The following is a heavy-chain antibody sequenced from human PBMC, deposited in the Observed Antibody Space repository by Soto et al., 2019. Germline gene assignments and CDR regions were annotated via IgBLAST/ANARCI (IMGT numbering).Heavy chain of an antibody. CDR3: ARVYYYDPHAFDI. V-gene: IGHV3-21*01. CDR2: ISSSSSYI. CDR1: GVTFSIYS. J-gene: IGHJ3*02. D-gene: IGHD3-22*01. Sequence: GGSLRLXCAASGVTFSIYSMNWVRQAPGKGLEWVSAISSSSSYIYYADSVKGRFTISRDNAKNSLYLQMNSLRAEDTAVYYCARVYYYDPHAFDIWGQGTMVTVSS.